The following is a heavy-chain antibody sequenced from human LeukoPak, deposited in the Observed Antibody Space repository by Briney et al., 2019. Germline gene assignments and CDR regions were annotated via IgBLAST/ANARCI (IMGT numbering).Heavy chain of an antibody. D-gene: IGHD6-19*01. CDR3: ARGTGIAVAASGY. V-gene: IGHV3-20*04. Sequence: GSLRLSCAASGFTFDDYGMSWVRQAPGKGLECVSGIKWNGGSTGYADPVKGRFTISRDNAKNSLYLQMNSLRAEDTALYYCARGTGIAVAASGYWGQGTLVTVSS. CDR2: IKWNGGST. J-gene: IGHJ4*02. CDR1: GFTFDDYG.